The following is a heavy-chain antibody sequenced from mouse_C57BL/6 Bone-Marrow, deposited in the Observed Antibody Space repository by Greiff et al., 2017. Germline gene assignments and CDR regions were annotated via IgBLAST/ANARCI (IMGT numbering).Heavy chain of an antibody. CDR3: ARPCDSIYWYFDG. V-gene: IGHV1-55*01. Sequence: QVQLQQPGAELVKPGASVKMSCKASGYTFTSYWITWVKQRPGQGLEWIGGIYPGSGSTNYNEKFKSKATLTVDTSSSTAYMQLNSLTYEDYAVYFCARPCDSIYWYFDGWGTGTTVTVSS. D-gene: IGHD2-10*02. J-gene: IGHJ1*03. CDR2: IYPGSGST. CDR1: GYTFTSYW.